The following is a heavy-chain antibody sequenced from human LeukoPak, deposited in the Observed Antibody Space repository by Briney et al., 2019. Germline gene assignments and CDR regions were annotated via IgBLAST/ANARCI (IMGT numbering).Heavy chain of an antibody. D-gene: IGHD3-3*01. Sequence: GGSLRLSCAASGFTFSSYEMNWVRQAPGKGLEWVSYISSSGSTIYYADSVKGRFTISRDNAKNSLCLQMNSLRAEDTAVYYCARDRTGVVIPNYFDYWGQGTLVTVSS. CDR3: ARDRTGVVIPNYFDY. J-gene: IGHJ4*02. V-gene: IGHV3-48*03. CDR1: GFTFSSYE. CDR2: ISSSGSTI.